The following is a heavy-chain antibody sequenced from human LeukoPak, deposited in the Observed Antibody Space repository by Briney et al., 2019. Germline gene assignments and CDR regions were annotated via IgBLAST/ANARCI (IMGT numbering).Heavy chain of an antibody. CDR2: IYSDGTT. Sequence: GVSLRLSCAASGFTFSTYAMSWVRQAPGKGLEWVSLIYSDGTTYYADSVKGRFTISRDNSKNTLYLQMNSLRAEDTAVYYCASVGGSAIGYWGQGTLVTVSS. CDR3: ASVGGSAIGY. D-gene: IGHD2-15*01. V-gene: IGHV3-53*01. CDR1: GFTFSTYA. J-gene: IGHJ4*02.